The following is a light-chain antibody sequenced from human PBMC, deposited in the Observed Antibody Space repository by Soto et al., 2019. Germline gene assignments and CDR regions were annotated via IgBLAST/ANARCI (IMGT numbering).Light chain of an antibody. CDR3: QQRSNWPLT. J-gene: IGKJ1*01. V-gene: IGKV3-15*01. CDR1: QGIGDT. Sequence: EVVMRQSPATLSVSPGAGATLSCRASQGIGDTLAWYQHKPGQTPRLLIYDTSTRATGVPTRFSGSRSGAEFTLTINSLQSEDFAVYYCQQRSNWPLTFGQGTKVDIK. CDR2: DTS.